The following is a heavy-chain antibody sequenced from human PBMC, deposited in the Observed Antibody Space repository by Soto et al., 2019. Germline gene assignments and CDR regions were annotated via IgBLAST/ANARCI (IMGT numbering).Heavy chain of an antibody. CDR2: IYHSGST. J-gene: IGHJ2*01. V-gene: IGHV4-30-2*01. Sequence: QLQLQESGSGLVKPSQTLSLTCAVSGGSISSGGYSWSWIRQPPGKGLEWIGYIYHSGSTYYNPSLKSRVTISVGRVKNQFSLKLSSVTAADTAVYYCARGVTMVRGPYYWYFDLWGRGTLVTVSS. CDR3: ARGVTMVRGPYYWYFDL. D-gene: IGHD3-10*01. CDR1: GGSISSGGYS.